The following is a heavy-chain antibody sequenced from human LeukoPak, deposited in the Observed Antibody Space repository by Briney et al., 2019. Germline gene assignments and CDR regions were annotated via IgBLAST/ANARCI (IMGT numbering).Heavy chain of an antibody. J-gene: IGHJ4*02. V-gene: IGHV3-23*01. CDR2: ISGSGGST. Sequence: GGSLRLSCAASGFTFSSYAMSWVRQAPGKGLEWVSAISGSGGSTYSADSVKGRFTISRDNSKNTLYLQMNSLRAEDTAVYYCAVQDIVVVPAARRYWGQGTLVTVSS. CDR3: AVQDIVVVPAARRY. CDR1: GFTFSSYA. D-gene: IGHD2-2*01.